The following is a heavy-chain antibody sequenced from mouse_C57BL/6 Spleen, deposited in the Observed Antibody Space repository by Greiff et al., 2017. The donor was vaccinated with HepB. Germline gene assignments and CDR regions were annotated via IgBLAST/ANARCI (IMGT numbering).Heavy chain of an antibody. J-gene: IGHJ4*01. CDR1: GYTFTSYW. D-gene: IGHD1-1*01. CDR3: ARSGYYYGSSPGAMDY. V-gene: IGHV1-61*01. CDR2: IYPSDSET. Sequence: QVQLQQPGAELVRPGSSVKLSCKASGYTFTSYWMDWVKQRPGQGLEWIVNIYPSDSETHYNQKFKDKATLTVDKSSSTAYMQLSSLTSEDSAVYYCARSGYYYGSSPGAMDYWGQGTSVTVSS.